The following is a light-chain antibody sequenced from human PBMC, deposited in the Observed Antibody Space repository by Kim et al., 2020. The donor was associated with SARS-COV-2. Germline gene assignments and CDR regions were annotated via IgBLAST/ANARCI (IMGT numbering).Light chain of an antibody. CDR2: DAA. CDR1: QSVGTS. J-gene: IGKJ4*01. V-gene: IGKV3-11*01. Sequence: EIVLTQSPATLSLSPGERASLSCRASQSVGTSLVWYQQKVGQAPRLLIYDAAKRATDIPAKFSGSGSGTDFTLTISNLESEDFAVYYCHERSDGAVTLGGGTEVGIK. CDR3: HERSDGAVT.